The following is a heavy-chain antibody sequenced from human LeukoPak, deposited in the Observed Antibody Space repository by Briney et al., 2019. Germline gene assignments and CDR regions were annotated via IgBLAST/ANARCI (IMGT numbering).Heavy chain of an antibody. V-gene: IGHV1-24*01. Sequence: ASVKVSCKVSGCTLTELSMHWVRQAPGKGLEWMGGFDPEDGETIYAQKFQGRVTMTEDTSTDTAYMELSSLRSEDTAVYYCATGGTYRIVGATGWFDPWGQGTLVTVSS. CDR3: ATGGTYRIVGATGWFDP. D-gene: IGHD1-26*01. CDR2: FDPEDGET. CDR1: GCTLTELS. J-gene: IGHJ5*02.